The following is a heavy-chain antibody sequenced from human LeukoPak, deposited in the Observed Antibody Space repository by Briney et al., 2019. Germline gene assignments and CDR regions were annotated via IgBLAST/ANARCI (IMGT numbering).Heavy chain of an antibody. CDR1: GGSISSYY. CDR2: IYYSGST. CDR3: ARQDVVVVPEEEGNWFDP. D-gene: IGHD2-2*01. V-gene: IGHV4-59*08. Sequence: KSSETLSLTCTVSGGSISSYYWSWIRQPPGKGLNWIGYIYYSGSTNYNPSLKSRVTISVDTSKNQFSLKLSSVTAADTAVYYCARQDVVVVPEEEGNWFDPWGQGTLVTVSS. J-gene: IGHJ5*02.